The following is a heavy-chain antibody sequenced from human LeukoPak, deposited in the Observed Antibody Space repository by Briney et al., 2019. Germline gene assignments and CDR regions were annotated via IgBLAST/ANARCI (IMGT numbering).Heavy chain of an antibody. CDR3: AKDGTEVTIFGVVPGAFDI. V-gene: IGHV3-30*02. D-gene: IGHD3-3*01. Sequence: GGSLRLSCAASGFTFSSYGMHWVRQAPGKGLEWVAFIRYDGSNKYYADSVKGRFTISRDNSKNTLYLKMNSLRAEDTAVYYCAKDGTEVTIFGVVPGAFDIWGQGTMVTVSS. J-gene: IGHJ3*02. CDR2: IRYDGSNK. CDR1: GFTFSSYG.